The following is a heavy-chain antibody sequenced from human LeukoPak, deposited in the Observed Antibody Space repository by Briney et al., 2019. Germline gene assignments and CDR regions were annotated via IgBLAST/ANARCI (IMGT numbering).Heavy chain of an antibody. CDR3: AKDDAWGRYKD. Sequence: GALRLSCAASGFAFSSHGMNWVRPAPGKGLEWVSGISPSGGITYYTDSVKGRFTISRDNSKNTVSLQMNSLRGDDTAVYYCAKDDAWGRYKDWGQGTLVTVSS. V-gene: IGHV3-23*01. J-gene: IGHJ1*01. D-gene: IGHD3-16*01. CDR1: GFAFSSHG. CDR2: ISPSGGIT.